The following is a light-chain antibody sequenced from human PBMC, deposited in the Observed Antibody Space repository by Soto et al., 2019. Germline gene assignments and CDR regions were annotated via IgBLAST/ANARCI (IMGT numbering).Light chain of an antibody. V-gene: IGKV1-27*01. CDR2: AAS. J-gene: IGKJ1*01. CDR3: QKYNGAPWT. CDR1: QGISNY. Sequence: DIQMTQSPSSLSASVGDRVTITCRASQGISNYLAWYQQRPGKLPKLLIYAASTLQSGVPSRFSGSGSGTDFTRTISGLQPEDVATYYCQKYNGAPWTFGQGTKVEIK.